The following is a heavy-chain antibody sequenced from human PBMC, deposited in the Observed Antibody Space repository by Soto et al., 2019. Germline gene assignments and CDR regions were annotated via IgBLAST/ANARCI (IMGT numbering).Heavy chain of an antibody. CDR3: ARDGVGATTYFGYFDY. CDR1: GFTFSGYG. V-gene: IGHV3-33*01. Sequence: ESVGGVVQPGRSLRLSCAASGFTFSGYGLHWVRQAPGKGLEWVAIIRYDGSNIYYADSVKGRFTISRDNSKDTLFLQMNSLRAEDTAVYYCARDGVGATTYFGYFDYWGQGTLVTVSS. D-gene: IGHD1-26*01. CDR2: IRYDGSNI. J-gene: IGHJ4*02.